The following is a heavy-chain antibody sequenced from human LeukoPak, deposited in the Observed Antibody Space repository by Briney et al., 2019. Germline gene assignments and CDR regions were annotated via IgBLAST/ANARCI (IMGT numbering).Heavy chain of an antibody. CDR3: ARVRRHTTYYHDSSGGAPADY. J-gene: IGHJ4*02. CDR1: GGSFSGYY. V-gene: IGHV4-34*01. Sequence: PSETLSLTCAVYGGSFSGYYWSWIRQPPGKGLEWIGEINHSGSTNYNPSLKSRVTISVDTSKNQFSLKLSSVTAADTAVYYCARVRRHTTYYHDSSGGAPADYWGQGTLVTVSS. CDR2: INHSGST. D-gene: IGHD3-22*01.